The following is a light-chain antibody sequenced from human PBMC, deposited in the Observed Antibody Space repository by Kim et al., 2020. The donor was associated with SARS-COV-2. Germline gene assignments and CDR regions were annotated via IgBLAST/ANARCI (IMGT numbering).Light chain of an antibody. CDR1: QSVSSLY. J-gene: IGKJ2*03. Sequence: SLAPGERATLSCRSSQSVSSLYLVGYQQKPGQAPRLLIYGASTRATGIPDRFSGSGSGTDFTLTISSLEPEDFAVYYCQQYGSSPRFGQGTKLEI. V-gene: IGKV3-20*01. CDR2: GAS. CDR3: QQYGSSPR.